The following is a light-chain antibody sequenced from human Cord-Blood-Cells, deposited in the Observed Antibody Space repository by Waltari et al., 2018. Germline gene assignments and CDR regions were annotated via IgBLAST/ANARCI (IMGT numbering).Light chain of an antibody. V-gene: IGLV2-8*01. CDR2: EIS. Sequence: QSALTQPPSASGSPGQSVTISCTGTSSDVGGYNYASGYQQHPGKAPNLMIYEISKRPSGVPARFSGSKSGNTASLTVSGLQAEDEADYYCSSYAGSNNWVFGGGTKLTVL. CDR1: SSDVGGYNY. J-gene: IGLJ3*02. CDR3: SSYAGSNNWV.